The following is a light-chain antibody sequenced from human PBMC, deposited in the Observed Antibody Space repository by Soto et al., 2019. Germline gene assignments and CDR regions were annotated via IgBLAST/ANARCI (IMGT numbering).Light chain of an antibody. CDR3: QQRSSRPLT. CDR1: QSVSRY. Sequence: EIVLTQSPATLSLSPGEGAALSCRASQSVSRYLAWYQQKPGQAPRLLIYDASNRATGIPARFSGSGSGTDFTLTISSLEPEDFAVYYCQQRSSRPLTFGRGTEVEIK. CDR2: DAS. J-gene: IGKJ4*01. V-gene: IGKV3-11*01.